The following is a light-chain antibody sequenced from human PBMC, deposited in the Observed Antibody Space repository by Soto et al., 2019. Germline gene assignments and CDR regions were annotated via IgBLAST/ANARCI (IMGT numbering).Light chain of an antibody. CDR3: AVWDDSLSGVV. Sequence: QSVLTQPPSASGTPGQTVTISSSGSSSNIGTNYVFWYQQLPGTAPKLLIYGNNQRPSGVPDRFSGSRSGTSASLAISGLRLEDEADYYCAVWDDSLSGVVFGGGTKLTVL. J-gene: IGLJ3*02. CDR1: SSNIGTNY. CDR2: GNN. V-gene: IGLV1-47*01.